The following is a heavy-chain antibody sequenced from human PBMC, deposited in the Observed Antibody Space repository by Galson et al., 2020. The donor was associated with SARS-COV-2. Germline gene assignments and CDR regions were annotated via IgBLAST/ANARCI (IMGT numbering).Heavy chain of an antibody. V-gene: IGHV4-31*03. Sequence: SSETLSLTCTVSSDSISSGGYYWNWIRPFPGKGLEWIGYIYYSGSTYYNPSLESRVTISRDTSKNHFSLKLSSVTAADTAVYYCARGSPLWFGEGLYFDFWGQGTMVTVSS. J-gene: IGHJ4*02. D-gene: IGHD3-10*01. CDR3: ARGSPLWFGEGLYFDF. CDR1: SDSISSGGYY. CDR2: IYYSGST.